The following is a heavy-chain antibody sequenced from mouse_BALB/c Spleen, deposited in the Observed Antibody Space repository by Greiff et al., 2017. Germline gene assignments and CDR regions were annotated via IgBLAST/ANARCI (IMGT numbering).Heavy chain of an antibody. V-gene: IGHV5-12-2*01. CDR3: ARRLTGTYFDY. CDR2: ISNGGGST. D-gene: IGHD4-1*01. Sequence: EVQLQESGGGLVQPGGSLKLSCAASGFTFSSYTMSWVRQTPEKRLEWVAYISNGGGSTYYPDTVKGRFTISRDNAKNTLYLQMSSLKSEDTAMYYCARRLTGTYFDYWGQGTTLTVSS. J-gene: IGHJ2*01. CDR1: GFTFSSYT.